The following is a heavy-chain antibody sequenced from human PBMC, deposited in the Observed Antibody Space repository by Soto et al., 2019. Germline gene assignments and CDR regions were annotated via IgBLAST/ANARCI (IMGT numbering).Heavy chain of an antibody. CDR2: ISAHNGNT. V-gene: IGHV1-18*01. Sequence: QVHLVQSGAEVKKPGASVKVSCKASGYTFTSYGITWVRQAPGQGLEWMGWISAHNGNTDYAQKLQGRVIVTRDPSTSPAYMALRSLRSDDTAVYSGARGRSGDYWGQGALVTVSS. CDR3: ARGRSGDY. J-gene: IGHJ4*02. CDR1: GYTFTSYG.